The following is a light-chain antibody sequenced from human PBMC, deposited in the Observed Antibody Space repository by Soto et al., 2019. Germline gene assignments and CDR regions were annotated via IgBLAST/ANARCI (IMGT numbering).Light chain of an antibody. V-gene: IGKV1-5*03. Sequence: DIQMTQSPSTLSASVGDRVTITCRASQSISTWLAWYQQKPGKAPKLLIYKASSLESGVPSRFSGSGSGTEFTLTISSLQAEDVAVYYCQQYYTTPPMYTFGQGTKLEIK. CDR1: QSISTW. J-gene: IGKJ2*01. CDR2: KAS. CDR3: QQYYTTPPMYT.